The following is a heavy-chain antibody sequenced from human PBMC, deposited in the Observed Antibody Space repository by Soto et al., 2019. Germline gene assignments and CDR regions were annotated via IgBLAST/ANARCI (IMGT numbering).Heavy chain of an antibody. D-gene: IGHD2-15*01. J-gene: IGHJ6*02. CDR1: GFTFRTYT. CDR2: IRGFSPYT. Sequence: EVQLVESGGGLVKPGGSLRLSCVASGFTFRTYTINWVRQAPGKGLEWVSGIRGFSPYTFYAESVKGRFTISRDNAKNSLYLQMHRLGVEDTAVYYCARDRGYDAHDYYYNAMDVWGQGTTVTVSS. V-gene: IGHV3-21*01. CDR3: ARDRGYDAHDYYYNAMDV.